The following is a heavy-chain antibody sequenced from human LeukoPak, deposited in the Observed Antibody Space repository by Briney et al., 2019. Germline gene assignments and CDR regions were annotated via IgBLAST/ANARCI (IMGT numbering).Heavy chain of an antibody. CDR2: IAHHGNNK. Sequence: PGGSLRLSCGASGFTFSSSATHWVRQGPGKGLEGVAYIAHHGNNKSYADSVKGRFTISRDNSKGSLYLQMNSLRADDTAVYYCAKDGSWSCTDWGQGTLVRVSS. V-gene: IGHV3-30*02. J-gene: IGHJ4*02. D-gene: IGHD2-8*02. CDR1: GFTFSSSA. CDR3: AKDGSWSCTD.